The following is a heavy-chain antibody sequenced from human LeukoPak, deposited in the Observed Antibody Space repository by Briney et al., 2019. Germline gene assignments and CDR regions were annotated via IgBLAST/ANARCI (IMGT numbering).Heavy chain of an antibody. CDR2: ISWDGGST. J-gene: IGHJ4*02. V-gene: IGHV3-43*01. CDR1: GFTFDYYT. CDR3: AKDMGTAMATRAFDY. D-gene: IGHD5-18*01. Sequence: GGSLRLSCAASGFTFDYYTMHWVRQAPGKGLEWVSLISWDGGSTYYADSVKGRFTISRDNSKNSLYLQMNSLRTEDTALYYCAKDMGTAMATRAFDYWGQGTLVTVSS.